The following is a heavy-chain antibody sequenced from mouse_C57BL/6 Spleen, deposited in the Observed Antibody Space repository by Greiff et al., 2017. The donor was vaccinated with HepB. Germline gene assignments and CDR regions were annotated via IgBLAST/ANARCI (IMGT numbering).Heavy chain of an antibody. V-gene: IGHV5-9-1*02. J-gene: IGHJ4*01. CDR3: TRDGDYYGSSYDAMDY. CDR1: GFTFSSYA. D-gene: IGHD1-1*01. CDR2: ISSGGDYI. Sequence: EVQLVESGEGLVKPGGSLKLSCAASGFTFSSYAMSWVRQTPEKRLEWVAYISSGGDYIYYADTVKGRFTISRDNARNTLYLQMSSLKSEDTAMYYCTRDGDYYGSSYDAMDYWGQGTSVTVSS.